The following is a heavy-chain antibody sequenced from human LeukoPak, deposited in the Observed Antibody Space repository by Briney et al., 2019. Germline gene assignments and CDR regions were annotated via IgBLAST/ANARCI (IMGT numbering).Heavy chain of an antibody. CDR2: ISGDGGST. D-gene: IGHD1-26*01. CDR3: AKDGHPVGATQLDYFDY. V-gene: IGHV3-43*02. CDR1: GFTFDDYA. Sequence: AGSLRLSCAASGFTFDDYAMHWVRQAPGEGLEWVSLISGDGGSTYYADSVKGRFTISRDNSKNSLYLQMNSLRTEDAALYYCAKDGHPVGATQLDYFDYWGQGTLVTVSS. J-gene: IGHJ4*02.